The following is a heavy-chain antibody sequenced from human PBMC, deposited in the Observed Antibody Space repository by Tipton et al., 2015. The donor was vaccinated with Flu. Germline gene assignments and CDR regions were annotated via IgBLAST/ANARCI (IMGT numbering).Heavy chain of an antibody. D-gene: IGHD6-19*01. V-gene: IGHV3-48*03. CDR3: AKSEPVAVAVGGYLDL. CDR1: GFTFSSYE. CDR2: ISSSGSTI. Sequence: SLRLSCAASGFTFSSYEMNWVRQAPGKGLEWLSYISSSGSTISYADSVRGRFTISRDNSKNTLYLQMSSLRAEDTAVYYCAKSEPVAVAVGGYLDLWGRGTLVTVSS. J-gene: IGHJ2*01.